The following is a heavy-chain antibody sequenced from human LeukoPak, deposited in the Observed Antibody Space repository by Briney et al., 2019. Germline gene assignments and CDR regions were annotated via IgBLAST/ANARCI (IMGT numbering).Heavy chain of an antibody. CDR2: INHSGST. CDR1: GGSFSGYY. CDR3: ASDYYDSSGLYYFDY. Sequence: SETLSLTCAVYGGSFSGYYWSWIRQPPGKGLEWIGEINHSGSTNYNPSLKSRVTMSVDTSKNQFSLKLSSVTAADTAVYYCASDYYDSSGLYYFDYWGQGTLVTVSS. V-gene: IGHV4-34*01. J-gene: IGHJ4*02. D-gene: IGHD3-22*01.